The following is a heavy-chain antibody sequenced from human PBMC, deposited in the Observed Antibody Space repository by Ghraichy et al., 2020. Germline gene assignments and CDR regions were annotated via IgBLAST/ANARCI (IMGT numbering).Heavy chain of an antibody. CDR3: ARDLKYCSGGSCYAWFDP. Sequence: GGSLRLSCAASGFTFSDYYMSWIRQAPGKGLEWVSYISSSGSTIYYADSVKGRFTISRDNAKNSLYLQMNSLRAEDTAVYYCARDLKYCSGGSCYAWFDPWAREPWSPSPQ. CDR2: ISSSGSTI. J-gene: IGHJ5*02. V-gene: IGHV3-11*01. D-gene: IGHD2-15*01. CDR1: GFTFSDYY.